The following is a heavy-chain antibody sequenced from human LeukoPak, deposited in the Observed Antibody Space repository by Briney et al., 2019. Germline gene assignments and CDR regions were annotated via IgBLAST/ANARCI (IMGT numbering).Heavy chain of an antibody. CDR2: ITSSGGAT. CDR3: AKSVEPVVTYHYYFMDV. CDR1: GIAFSTYA. V-gene: IGHV3-23*01. D-gene: IGHD4-23*01. Sequence: GGSLRLSCAASGIAFSTYAMTWVRQPPGKVLERVSAITSSGGATYYANSVKGRFTISRDNSKNTLYLQMNGLRAEDTAVYYCAKSVEPVVTYHYYFMDVWGKGSTVTVSS. J-gene: IGHJ6*03.